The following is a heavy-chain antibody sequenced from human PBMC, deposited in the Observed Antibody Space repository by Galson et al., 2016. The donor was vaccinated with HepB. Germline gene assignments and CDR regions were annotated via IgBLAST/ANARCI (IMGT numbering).Heavy chain of an antibody. Sequence: CAVSGYSISSGYQWAWIRQPPGKGLERIGSIYRSGSTYYNPSLKSRVTISVDTSKNQFSLKLSSVTAADTAVYYCARGSLWYDYWGQGTLVTVSS. CDR3: ARGSLWYDY. D-gene: IGHD6-13*01. CDR2: IYRSGST. V-gene: IGHV4-38-2*01. CDR1: GYSISSGYQ. J-gene: IGHJ4*02.